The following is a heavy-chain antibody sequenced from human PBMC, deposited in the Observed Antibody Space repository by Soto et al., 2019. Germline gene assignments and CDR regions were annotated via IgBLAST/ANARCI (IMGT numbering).Heavy chain of an antibody. CDR3: ALLDFYAK. V-gene: IGHV3-23*01. J-gene: IGHJ4*01. D-gene: IGHD1-1*01. CDR1: GFTFSNYA. CDR2: ISGSGSNT. Sequence: EVQLLEYGGGLVQTGGSLRLSCAASGFTFSNYAVNWVRQAPGKGLEWGSGISGSGSNTYYADSVKGRFTISRDNSKNTLYLQMNSLTVEDTAVFYCALLDFYAKWGQGTLVTVSS.